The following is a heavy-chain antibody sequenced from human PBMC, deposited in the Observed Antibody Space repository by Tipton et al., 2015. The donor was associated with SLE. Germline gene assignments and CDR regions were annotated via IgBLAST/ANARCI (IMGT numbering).Heavy chain of an antibody. Sequence: TLSLTCTVSGGSISSGSYYWSWIRQPAGKGLEWIGYIYYSGSTNYNPSLKSRVTISVDTSKNQFSLKLSSVTAADTAVYYCARGGSSWDPSDYWGQGTLVTVSS. V-gene: IGHV4-61*10. CDR1: GGSISSGSYY. J-gene: IGHJ4*02. CDR3: ARGGSSWDPSDY. D-gene: IGHD6-13*01. CDR2: IYYSGST.